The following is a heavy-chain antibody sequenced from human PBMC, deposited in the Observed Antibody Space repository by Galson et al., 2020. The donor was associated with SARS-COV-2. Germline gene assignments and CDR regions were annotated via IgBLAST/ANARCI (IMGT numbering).Heavy chain of an antibody. D-gene: IGHD1-1*01. J-gene: IGHJ5*02. Sequence: SETLSLTCTVSGASLITTDYYWDWIRQAPGKALESIGTIFYTGDTDYSPSLRSRVTISVDTSKNQFSLRLTSVTAADTAVYYCARRSQHGTWRYDPWGPGSLVSVSS. CDR3: ARRSQHGTWRYDP. V-gene: IGHV4-39*01. CDR1: GASLITTDYY. CDR2: IFYTGDT.